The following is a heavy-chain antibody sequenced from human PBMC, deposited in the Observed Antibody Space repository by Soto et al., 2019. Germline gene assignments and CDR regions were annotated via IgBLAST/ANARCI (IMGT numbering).Heavy chain of an antibody. CDR2: IYYSGST. V-gene: IGHV4-59*01. CDR1: GGSMSSYY. CDR3: ARLHIRYFDWYLDY. Sequence: SETLSLTCTVSGGSMSSYYWSWIRQPPGKGLEWIGYIYYSGSTNYNPSLKSRVTISVDTSKNQFSLKLSSVTAADTAVYYCARLHIRYFDWYLDYWGQGTLVTVSS. D-gene: IGHD3-9*01. J-gene: IGHJ4*02.